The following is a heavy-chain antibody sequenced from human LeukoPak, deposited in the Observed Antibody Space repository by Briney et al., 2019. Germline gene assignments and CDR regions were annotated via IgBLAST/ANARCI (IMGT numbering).Heavy chain of an antibody. CDR2: IRYDGSNK. V-gene: IGHV3-30*02. J-gene: IGHJ3*02. CDR1: GFTFSSYG. CDR3: AKGGSRDDAFGI. D-gene: IGHD1-26*01. Sequence: GGSLRLSCAASGFTFSSYGMHWVRQAPGKGLEWVAFIRYDGSNKYYADSVKGRFTISRDNSKNTLYLQMNSLRAEDTAVYYCAKGGSRDDAFGIWGQGTMVTVSS.